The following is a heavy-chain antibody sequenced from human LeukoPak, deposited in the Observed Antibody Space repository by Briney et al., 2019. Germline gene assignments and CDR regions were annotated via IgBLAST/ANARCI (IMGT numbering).Heavy chain of an antibody. Sequence: PAASVKVSCKASGYTFTSYGISWVRQAPGQGLEWMGWISAYNGNTNYAQKLQGRVTMTTDTSTSTAYMELRSLRSDDTAVYYCARESPDIGGNWGYSNYLNYYYYMDVWGKGTTVTVSS. CDR1: GYTFTSYG. J-gene: IGHJ6*03. CDR2: ISAYNGNT. D-gene: IGHD4-11*01. V-gene: IGHV1-18*01. CDR3: ARESPDIGGNWGYSNYLNYYYYMDV.